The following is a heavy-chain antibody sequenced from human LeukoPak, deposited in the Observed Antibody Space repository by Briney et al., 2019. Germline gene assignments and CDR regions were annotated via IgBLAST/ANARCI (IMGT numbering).Heavy chain of an antibody. J-gene: IGHJ5*02. CDR2: INPSGGST. CDR1: GYPFTGYF. CDR3: ARDYYDSSGYYP. V-gene: IGHV1-46*01. Sequence: ASVKVSCKASGYPFTGYFMHWVRQAPGQGLEWMGMINPSGGSTSYTPKFQGRVTMSRDMSTSTVYMELSSLRSEDTAVYYCARDYYDSSGYYPWGQGTLVTVSS. D-gene: IGHD3-22*01.